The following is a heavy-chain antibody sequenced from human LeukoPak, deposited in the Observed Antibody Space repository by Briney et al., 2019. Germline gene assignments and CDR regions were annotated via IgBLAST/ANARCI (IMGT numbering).Heavy chain of an antibody. CDR1: GFTFSSYG. CDR3: ARRFAAQLAFVDV. CDR2: ISYDGSNK. V-gene: IGHV3-30*03. D-gene: IGHD3-3*02. J-gene: IGHJ6*04. Sequence: RSGGSLRLSCAASGFTFSSYGMHWVRQAPGKGLEWVAVISYDGSNKYYADSVKGRFTISRDNSKNTLYLQMGSLIAEDMAVYYCARRFAAQLAFVDVWGKGTTVTISS.